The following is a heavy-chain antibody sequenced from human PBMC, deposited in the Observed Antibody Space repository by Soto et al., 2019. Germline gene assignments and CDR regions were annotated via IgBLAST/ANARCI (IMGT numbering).Heavy chain of an antibody. CDR3: ARLEDTAKRDWFDP. Sequence: GESLKISCQGSGYTFINYWVGWVRQRPGKGLEWMGIIYPGDSVTRYSPSFQGQVTISADKSINTAYLQWSNLKASDTAIYYCARLEDTAKRDWFDPWGQGTLVTVSS. CDR2: IYPGDSVT. D-gene: IGHD2-15*01. CDR1: GYTFINYW. J-gene: IGHJ5*02. V-gene: IGHV5-51*01.